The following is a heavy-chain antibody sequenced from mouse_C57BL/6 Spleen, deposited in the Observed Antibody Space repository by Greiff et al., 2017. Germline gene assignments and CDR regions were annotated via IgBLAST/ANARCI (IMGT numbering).Heavy chain of an antibody. V-gene: IGHV2-5*01. CDR1: GFSLTSYG. Sequence: VKVVESGPGLVQPSQSLSITCTVSGFSLTSYGVHWVRQSPGKGLEWLGVIWRGGSTDYNAAFMSRLSITKDNSKSQVFFKMNSLQADDTAIYDCAKNSDGYYGFDYWGQGTTLTVSS. D-gene: IGHD2-3*01. CDR3: AKNSDGYYGFDY. J-gene: IGHJ2*01. CDR2: IWRGGST.